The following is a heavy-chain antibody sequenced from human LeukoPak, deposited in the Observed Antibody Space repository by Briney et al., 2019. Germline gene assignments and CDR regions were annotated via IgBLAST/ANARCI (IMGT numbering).Heavy chain of an antibody. CDR2: INSDGSST. V-gene: IGHV3-74*01. CDR3: ARGRYSSSLYYYYMDV. Sequence: GGSLRLSCAASGFTFSSYWMHWVLQAPGKGLVWVSRINSDGSSTSYADSVKGRFTISRDNAKNTLYLQMNSLRAEDTAVYYCARGRYSSSLYYYYMDVWGKGTTVTVSS. CDR1: GFTFSSYW. D-gene: IGHD6-19*01. J-gene: IGHJ6*03.